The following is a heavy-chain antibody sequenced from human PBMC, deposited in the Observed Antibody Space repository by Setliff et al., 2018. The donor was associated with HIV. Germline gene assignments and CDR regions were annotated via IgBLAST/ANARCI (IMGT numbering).Heavy chain of an antibody. V-gene: IGHV4-39*07. CDR3: AREPDSIPYDY. Sequence: SETLSLTCTVSGGSISSSTYYWGWIRQPPGKGLEWIGSIYYSGSTNYNPSLKSRVTISVDASRNQFSLKLSSVTAADTAVYYCAREPDSIPYDYWGQGTLVTVSS. J-gene: IGHJ4*02. CDR1: GGSISSSTYY. CDR2: IYYSGST. D-gene: IGHD4-4*01.